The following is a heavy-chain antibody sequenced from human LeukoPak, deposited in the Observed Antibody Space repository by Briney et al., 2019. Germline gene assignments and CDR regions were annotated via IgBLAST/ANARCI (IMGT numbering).Heavy chain of an antibody. D-gene: IGHD6-19*01. CDR3: ARDRGPSRIAVAGTEFDY. J-gene: IGHJ4*02. Sequence: PGGSLRLSCAASGFTFSSYSMNWVRQAPGKGLEWVSSISSSSSYIYYADSVKGRFTISRDNAKNSLYLQMNSLRAEDTAAYYCARDRGPSRIAVAGTEFDYWGQGTLVTVSS. CDR1: GFTFSSYS. V-gene: IGHV3-21*01. CDR2: ISSSSSYI.